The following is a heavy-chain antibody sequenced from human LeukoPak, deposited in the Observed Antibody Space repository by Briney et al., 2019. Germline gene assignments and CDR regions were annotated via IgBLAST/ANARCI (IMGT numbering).Heavy chain of an antibody. CDR1: GFTFSTYG. D-gene: IGHD6-25*01. CDR2: IDGSGTNT. V-gene: IGHV3-23*01. CDR3: AKRSARPKPFDC. Sequence: QPGGSLRLSCAGSGFTFSTYGMSWVRQAPGKGLEWVSAIDGSGTNTLYADSVKGRFTISRDNFKNTAYLQMSSLRAADTAIYYRAKRSARPKPFDCWAQGTLVTGSS. J-gene: IGHJ4*02.